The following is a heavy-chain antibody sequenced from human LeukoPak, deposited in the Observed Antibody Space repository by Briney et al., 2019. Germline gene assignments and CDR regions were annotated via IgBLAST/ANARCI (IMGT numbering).Heavy chain of an antibody. CDR1: GGSISSGGYY. Sequence: SETLSLTCTVSGGSISSGGYYWSWIRQPPGKGLEWIGEINHSGSTNYNPSLKSRVTISVDTSKNQFSLKLSSVTAADTAVYYCARQSSSGYYDWFDPWGQGTLVTVSS. CDR3: ARQSSSGYYDWFDP. V-gene: IGHV4-39*01. D-gene: IGHD3-22*01. CDR2: INHSGST. J-gene: IGHJ5*02.